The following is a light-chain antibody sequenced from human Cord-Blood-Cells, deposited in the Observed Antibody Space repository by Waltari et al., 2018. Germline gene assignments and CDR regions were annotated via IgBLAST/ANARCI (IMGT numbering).Light chain of an antibody. CDR3: QSWDSSTVV. J-gene: IGLJ2*01. CDR2: QDS. V-gene: IGLV3-1*01. CDR1: TLGDNY. Sequence: SYELTHPPSVSVSPGQTASITCPGDTLGDNYACWYQQKPGQSPVLVLYQDSKRPSVIPGLFSCSNSGNTSTLIISVTQDMDDADYYCQSWDSSTVVFGGGTKLTVL.